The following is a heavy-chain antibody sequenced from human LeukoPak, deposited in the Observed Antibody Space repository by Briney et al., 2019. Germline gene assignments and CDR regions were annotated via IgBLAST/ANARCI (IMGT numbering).Heavy chain of an antibody. Sequence: GGSLRLSCAASGFTFSSYAMSWVRQAPGKGLEWVSAISGSGGSTYYADSVKGRFTISRDNSKNTLYLQMNSLRAEDTAVYYCAKKGRGYSYGSLTPFDYWGQGTLVTVSS. D-gene: IGHD5-18*01. CDR3: AKKGRGYSYGSLTPFDY. CDR2: ISGSGGST. CDR1: GFTFSSYA. J-gene: IGHJ4*02. V-gene: IGHV3-23*01.